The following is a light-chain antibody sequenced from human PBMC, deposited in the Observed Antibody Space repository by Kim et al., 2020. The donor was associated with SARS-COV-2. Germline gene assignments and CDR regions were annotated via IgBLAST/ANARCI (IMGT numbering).Light chain of an antibody. J-gene: IGLJ3*02. CDR3: QSYDSSTPCV. CDR1: SGSIASNY. Sequence: NFMLTQSPSVSESPGETVTISCTRSSGSIASNYVQWYQQRPGSAPNTVIYEDNQRPSGVPARFSGSIDSSSNSASLTISGLRTEDEADYYCQSYDSSTPCVFGGGTKVTVL. CDR2: EDN. V-gene: IGLV6-57*03.